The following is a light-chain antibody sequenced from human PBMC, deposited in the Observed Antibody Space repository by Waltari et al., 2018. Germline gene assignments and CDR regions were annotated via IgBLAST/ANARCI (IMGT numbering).Light chain of an antibody. V-gene: IGLV3-19*01. CDR3: SSRNGRASQVV. J-gene: IGLJ2*01. CDR2: GKE. CDR1: SLRTSY. Sequence: SSGLTQDPAVSVALGQTIRITCRGDSLRTSYASWYQVKTGQAPVLVMFGKEKRPSGVPDLISGESSETTSSLIITGAQAEDEADYYCSSRNGRASQVVFAGGTKVTVL.